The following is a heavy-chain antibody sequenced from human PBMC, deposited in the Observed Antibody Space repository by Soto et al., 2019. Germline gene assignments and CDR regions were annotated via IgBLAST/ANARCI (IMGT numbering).Heavy chain of an antibody. CDR3: ARSGSYYPARKWFGP. V-gene: IGHV1-18*01. CDR1: GYTFTSYG. D-gene: IGHD3-10*01. CDR2: ISGFNDDT. J-gene: IGHJ5*02. Sequence: QVQLVQSGAEMKNPGASVKVSCKASGYTFTSYGISWVRQAPGQGLEWMGWISGFNDDTNHAQKLQCRVTMTKDTSTSTAYMELRSLTSDDTAVYYCARSGSYYPARKWFGPCGQGTLVTVSS.